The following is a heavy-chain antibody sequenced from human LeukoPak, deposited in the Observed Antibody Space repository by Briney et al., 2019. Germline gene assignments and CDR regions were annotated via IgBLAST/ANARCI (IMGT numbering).Heavy chain of an antibody. J-gene: IGHJ3*02. Sequence: GGSLRLSCAASGFTFSSYGMHWVRQAPGKGLEWVADISYDGSNKYYADSVKGRFTISRDNSKNTLYLQMNSLRAEDTAVYYCAKLGIAVAWGDDAIDIWGQGTMVTVSS. CDR2: ISYDGSNK. D-gene: IGHD6-19*01. CDR3: AKLGIAVAWGDDAIDI. V-gene: IGHV3-30*18. CDR1: GFTFSSYG.